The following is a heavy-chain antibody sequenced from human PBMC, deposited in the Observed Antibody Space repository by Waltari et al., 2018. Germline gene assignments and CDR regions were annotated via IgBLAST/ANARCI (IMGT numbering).Heavy chain of an antibody. CDR1: GYTFTSYD. CDR2: MNPNSGNT. J-gene: IGHJ6*02. Sequence: QVQLVQSGAEVKKPGASVKVSCKASGYTFTSYDINWLRQDTGQGLEWMGWMNPNSGNTGYAQKFQGRVTMTRNTSISTAYMELSSLRSEDTAVYYCARGGIDFWSGYTAYGMDVWGQGTTVTVSS. D-gene: IGHD3-3*01. V-gene: IGHV1-8*01. CDR3: ARGGIDFWSGYTAYGMDV.